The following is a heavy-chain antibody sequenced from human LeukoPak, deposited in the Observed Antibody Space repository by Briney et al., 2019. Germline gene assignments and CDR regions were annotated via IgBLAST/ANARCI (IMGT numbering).Heavy chain of an antibody. V-gene: IGHV1-8*01. CDR2: MNPNSGNT. CDR3: ARGPSTSSGYYYIGY. D-gene: IGHD3-22*01. J-gene: IGHJ4*02. CDR1: GYTFTSYD. Sequence: ASVKVSCTAYGYTFTSYDINWVRQATGQGLEWMGWMNPNSGNTDYAQKFQGRVTMTRNTSISTAYMELSSLRSEDTAVYYCARGPSTSSGYYYIGYWGQGTLVTVSS.